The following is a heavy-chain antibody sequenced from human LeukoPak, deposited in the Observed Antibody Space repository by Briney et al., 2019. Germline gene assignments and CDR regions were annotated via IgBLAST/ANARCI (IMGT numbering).Heavy chain of an antibody. CDR1: GFTFSSYA. V-gene: IGHV3-30-3*01. J-gene: IGHJ5*02. Sequence: GRSLRLSCAASGFTFSSYAMHWVRQAPGKGLEWVAVISYDGSNKYYADSVKGRFTISRDNAKNSLYLQMNSLRAEDTAVYYCARDIGSGSPWGQGTLVTVSS. CDR2: ISYDGSNK. CDR3: ARDIGSGSP. D-gene: IGHD3-10*01.